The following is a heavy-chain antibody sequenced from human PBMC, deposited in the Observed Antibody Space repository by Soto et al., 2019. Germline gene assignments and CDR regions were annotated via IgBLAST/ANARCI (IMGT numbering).Heavy chain of an antibody. D-gene: IGHD3-22*01. J-gene: IGHJ4*02. CDR2: IFYSGST. V-gene: IGHV4-30-4*01. Sequence: SETLSLTXTVSGGSISSGDYYWSWIRQPPGKGLEWIGYIFYSGSTYYNPSLKSRITISVDTSKNQFSLKLSSVTAADTAVYYCARDATKYDSSGYYYYFDYWGRGTLVTVSS. CDR3: ARDATKYDSSGYYYYFDY. CDR1: GGSISSGDYY.